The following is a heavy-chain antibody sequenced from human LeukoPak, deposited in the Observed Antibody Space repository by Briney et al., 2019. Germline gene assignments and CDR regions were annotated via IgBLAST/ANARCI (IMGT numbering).Heavy chain of an antibody. CDR1: GFTFSSYA. Sequence: GGSLRLSRAASGFTFSSYAMSWVRQAPGKGLEWVANIKQDGSEKYYVDSVKGRFTISRDNAKNSLYLQMNSLRAEDTAVYYCAREASAMASYYYYYGMDVWGQGTTVTVSS. V-gene: IGHV3-7*01. CDR3: AREASAMASYYYYYGMDV. D-gene: IGHD5-18*01. J-gene: IGHJ6*02. CDR2: IKQDGSEK.